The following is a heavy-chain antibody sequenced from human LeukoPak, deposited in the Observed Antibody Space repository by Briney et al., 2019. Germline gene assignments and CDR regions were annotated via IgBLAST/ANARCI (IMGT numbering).Heavy chain of an antibody. J-gene: IGHJ6*03. D-gene: IGHD3-3*01. Sequence: SETLSLTCAVYGGSFSGYYWSWIRQPPGKGVEWIGEINHSGSTNYNPSLKSRVTISVDTSKNQFSLKLSSVTAADTAVYYCARVQTYYDFWSGYSTRGYYYYMDVWGKGTTVTVSS. CDR2: INHSGST. V-gene: IGHV4-34*01. CDR1: GGSFSGYY. CDR3: ARVQTYYDFWSGYSTRGYYYYMDV.